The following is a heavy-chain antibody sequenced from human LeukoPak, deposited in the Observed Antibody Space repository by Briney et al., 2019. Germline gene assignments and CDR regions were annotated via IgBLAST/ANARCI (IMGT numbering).Heavy chain of an antibody. Sequence: GGSLRLSCAASGFTFSDYYTSWIRQAPGKGLEWVSSISSSSSYIYYADSVKGRFTISRDNAKNSLYLQMNSPRAEDTAVYYCARVPTQWLENDYWGQGTLVTVSS. CDR1: GFTFSDYY. V-gene: IGHV3-11*06. J-gene: IGHJ4*02. CDR2: ISSSSSYI. D-gene: IGHD6-19*01. CDR3: ARVPTQWLENDY.